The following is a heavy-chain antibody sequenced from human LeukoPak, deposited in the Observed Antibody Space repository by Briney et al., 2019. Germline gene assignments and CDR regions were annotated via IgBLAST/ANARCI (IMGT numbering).Heavy chain of an antibody. Sequence: SETLSLTCTVSGGSISSYYWSWIRQPPGKGLEWIGYIYYSGSTNYNPSLKSRVTISVDTSKNQFSLKLSSVTAADTAVYYCARHYYYGSGSYLYYFDYWGQGTLVTVSS. CDR2: IYYSGST. CDR3: ARHYYYGSGSYLYYFDY. J-gene: IGHJ4*02. CDR1: GGSISSYY. D-gene: IGHD3-10*01. V-gene: IGHV4-59*08.